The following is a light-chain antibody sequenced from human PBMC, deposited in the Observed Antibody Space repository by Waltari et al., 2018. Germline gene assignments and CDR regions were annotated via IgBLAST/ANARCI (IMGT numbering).Light chain of an antibody. J-gene: IGLJ2*01. CDR1: SSDVGGYNY. CDR3: CSYAGTYTFEV. Sequence: QSDLTQPRSVSGSPGQSVTISCTGTSSDVGGYNYVSWYQQHPGKAPKLMISDVSKRPSGVPDRFSVSKSGNTASLTISGLQAEDEADYYCCSYAGTYTFEVFGGGTKLTVL. V-gene: IGLV2-11*01. CDR2: DVS.